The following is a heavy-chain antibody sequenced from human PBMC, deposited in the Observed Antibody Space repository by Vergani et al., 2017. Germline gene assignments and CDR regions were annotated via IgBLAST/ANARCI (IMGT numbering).Heavy chain of an antibody. Sequence: QLQLQESGPGLVKPSETLSLTCTVSGGSISSSSYYWGWIRQHPGKGLEWIGYIYYSGSTYYNPSLKSRVTISVDTSKYQFSLKLSSVTAADTSVYYCARGLGYCSGGSCYEDAFDIWGQGTMVTVSS. CDR2: IYYSGST. J-gene: IGHJ3*02. CDR1: GGSISSSSYY. CDR3: ARGLGYCSGGSCYEDAFDI. V-gene: IGHV4-31*03. D-gene: IGHD2-15*01.